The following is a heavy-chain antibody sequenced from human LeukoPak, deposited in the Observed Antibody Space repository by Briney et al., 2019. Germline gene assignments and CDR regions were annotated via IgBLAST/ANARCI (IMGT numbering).Heavy chain of an antibody. V-gene: IGHV4-59*01. CDR3: ARKYGSGSYYNPAPFDP. D-gene: IGHD3-10*01. Sequence: SETLSLTCTVSGGSISSYYWSWIRQPPGKELEWIGNIYYSGSTNYNPSLKSRVTISVDTSKNQFSLKLSSVTAADTAIYYCARKYGSGSYYNPAPFDPWGQGTLVTVSS. J-gene: IGHJ5*02. CDR2: IYYSGST. CDR1: GGSISSYY.